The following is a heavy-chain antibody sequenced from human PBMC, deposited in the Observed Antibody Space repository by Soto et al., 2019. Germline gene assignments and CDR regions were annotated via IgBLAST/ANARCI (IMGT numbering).Heavy chain of an antibody. D-gene: IGHD5-12*01. CDR2: IIPIFGTA. V-gene: IGHV1-69*13. J-gene: IGHJ6*02. CDR3: ASGSRSSWPRHYYGMDV. CDR1: GGTFSSYA. Sequence: VASVKVSCKASGGTFSSYAISWVRQAPGQGLEWMGGIIPIFGTANYAQKFQGRVTITADESTSTAYMELSSLRSEDTAVYYRASGSRSSWPRHYYGMDVWGQGTTVTVSS.